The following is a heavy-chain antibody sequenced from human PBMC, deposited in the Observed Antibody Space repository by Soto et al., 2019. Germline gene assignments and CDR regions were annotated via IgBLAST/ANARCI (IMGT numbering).Heavy chain of an antibody. CDR1: GYTFTSYY. Sequence: ASVKVSCKASGYTFTSYYMHWVRQAPGQGLEWMGIINPSGGSTSYAQKFQGRVTMTRDTSTSTVYMELSSLRSEDTAVYYCVRILAAASQPFDIWGQGTMVTVS. J-gene: IGHJ3*02. V-gene: IGHV1-46*03. CDR3: VRILAAASQPFDI. CDR2: INPSGGST. D-gene: IGHD6-13*01.